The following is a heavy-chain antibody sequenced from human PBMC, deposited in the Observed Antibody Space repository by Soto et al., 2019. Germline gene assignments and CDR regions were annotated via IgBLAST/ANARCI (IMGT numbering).Heavy chain of an antibody. Sequence: GGSLRLSCAASGFIFSDHGMGWVRQAPGKGLEWLGRSKNKANSYTTDYAASVKGRFTVSRDDSKNSLYLQMNGLKTEDTAVYYCTSAVSATRASGLDVWGQGTTVTVSS. CDR3: TSAVSATRASGLDV. CDR2: SKNKANSYTT. D-gene: IGHD2-15*01. J-gene: IGHJ6*02. V-gene: IGHV3-72*01. CDR1: GFIFSDHG.